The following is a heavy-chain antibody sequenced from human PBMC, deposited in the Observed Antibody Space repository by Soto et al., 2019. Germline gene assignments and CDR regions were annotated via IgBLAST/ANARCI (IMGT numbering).Heavy chain of an antibody. V-gene: IGHV4-59*01. D-gene: IGHD2-2*01. J-gene: IGHJ4*02. CDR1: GGSISSYY. CDR2: IYYSGST. Sequence: SETLSLTCTVSGGSISSYYWSWIRQPPGKGLEWIGYIYYSGSTNYNPSLKSRVTISVDTSKNQFSLKLSSVTAADTAVYYCASVKEYQLLGYWGQGTLVTVSS. CDR3: ASVKEYQLLGY.